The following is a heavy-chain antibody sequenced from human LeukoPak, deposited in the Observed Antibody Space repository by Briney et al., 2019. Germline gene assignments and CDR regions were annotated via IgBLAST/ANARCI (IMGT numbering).Heavy chain of an antibody. CDR1: GFTFSRYW. CDR2: IKSDGST. Sequence: AGGSLRLSCAASGFTFSRYWMHWVRQAPGKGLVWVSRIKSDGSTNYADSVKGRFTISRDNAKNTVSLQMNSLRAEGTGVYYCARAPAEIGGYYPEYFRHWGQGTLVTVSS. V-gene: IGHV3-74*01. CDR3: ARAPAEIGGYYPEYFRH. J-gene: IGHJ1*01. D-gene: IGHD3-22*01.